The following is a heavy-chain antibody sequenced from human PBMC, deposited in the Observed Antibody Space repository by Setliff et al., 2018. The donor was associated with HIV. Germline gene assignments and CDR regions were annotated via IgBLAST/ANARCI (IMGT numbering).Heavy chain of an antibody. CDR1: GNTFSSYG. J-gene: IGHJ3*02. Sequence: SVKVSCKASGNTFSSYGITWVRQAPGQGLEWMGGTTPLLGTTNYAQKFQGRVTITTDEPTNTVYMELSGLRSEDTAVYYCARSQDAKLGLDAFDIWGQGTMVTVS. D-gene: IGHD6-13*01. V-gene: IGHV1-69*05. CDR2: TTPLLGTT. CDR3: ARSQDAKLGLDAFDI.